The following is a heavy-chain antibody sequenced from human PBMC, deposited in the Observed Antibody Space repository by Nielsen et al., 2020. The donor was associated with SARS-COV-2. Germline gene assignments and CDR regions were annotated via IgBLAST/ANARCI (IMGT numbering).Heavy chain of an antibody. CDR1: GYTFTGYY. CDR2: INPNSGGT. D-gene: IGHD2-21*02. V-gene: IGHV1-2*02. CDR3: ARGHIVVVTVSPRDSDS. Sequence: ASVKVSCKASGYTFTGYYMHWVRQAPGQGLEWMGWINPNSGGTNYAQKFQGRVTMTRDTSISTAYMELSRLRSDDTAVYYCARGHIVVVTVSPRDSDSWGQGTLVTVSS. J-gene: IGHJ4*02.